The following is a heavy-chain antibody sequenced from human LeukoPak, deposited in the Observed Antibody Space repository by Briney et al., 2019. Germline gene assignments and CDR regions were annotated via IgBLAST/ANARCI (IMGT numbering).Heavy chain of an antibody. CDR2: ITPTSGDT. CDR3: ARDYCSSTSCLFDY. D-gene: IGHD2-2*01. CDR1: GYTFTGYH. J-gene: IGHJ4*02. Sequence: GASVKVSCKASGYTFTGYHMHWVRLAPGQGLEWMGRITPTSGDTNYAQKFQGRVTMTRDTSISTAYMELSRLRSDDTAVYYCARDYCSSTSCLFDYWGQGTLVTVSS. V-gene: IGHV1-2*06.